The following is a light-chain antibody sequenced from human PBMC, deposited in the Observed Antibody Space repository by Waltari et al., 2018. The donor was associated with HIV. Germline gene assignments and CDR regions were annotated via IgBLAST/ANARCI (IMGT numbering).Light chain of an antibody. Sequence: QSVLTQPPSASGTPGQRVTISCSGSSSNLGSNTVKWYQQLPGTAPKLLIYSNNQRPSGVPDRFSGSKSGTSASLAISGLQSEDEADYYCAAWDDSLNGPVVFGGGTKLTVL. CDR2: SNN. V-gene: IGLV1-44*01. J-gene: IGLJ2*01. CDR1: SSNLGSNT. CDR3: AAWDDSLNGPVV.